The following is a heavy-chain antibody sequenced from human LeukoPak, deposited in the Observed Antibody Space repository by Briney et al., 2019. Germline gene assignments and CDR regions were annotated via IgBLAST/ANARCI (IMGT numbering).Heavy chain of an antibody. CDR2: INPSGGST. V-gene: IGHV1-46*01. CDR3: ARGGYCSSTSCYTFGYYYYGMDV. Sequence: ASVKVSCKASGYTFTSYYVHWVRQAPGQGLEWMGIINPSGGSTSYAQKFQGRVTMTRDTSTSTVYMELSSLRSEDTAVYYCARGGYCSSTSCYTFGYYYYGMDVWGQGATVTVSS. CDR1: GYTFTSYY. D-gene: IGHD2-2*02. J-gene: IGHJ6*02.